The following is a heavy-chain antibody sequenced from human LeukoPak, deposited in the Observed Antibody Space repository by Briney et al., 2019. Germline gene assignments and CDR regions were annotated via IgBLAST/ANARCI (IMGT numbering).Heavy chain of an antibody. V-gene: IGHV1-18*01. CDR2: ISAYNGNT. Sequence: ASVKVSCKXSGYTFTSYGISWVRQAPGQGLEWMGWISAYNGNTNYAQKLQGRVTMTTDTSTSTAYMELRSLRSDDTAVYYCARPLAYCGGDCYSEYFDYWGQGILVTVSS. CDR3: ARPLAYCGGDCYSEYFDY. CDR1: GYTFTSYG. J-gene: IGHJ4*02. D-gene: IGHD2-21*01.